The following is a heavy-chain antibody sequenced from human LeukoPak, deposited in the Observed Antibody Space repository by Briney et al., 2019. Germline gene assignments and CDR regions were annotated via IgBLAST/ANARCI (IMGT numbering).Heavy chain of an antibody. CDR3: ARARYGSGSYCHP. Sequence: SETLSLTCTVSGGSISSGDYYWSWIRQPPGKGLEWIGYIYCSGSTYYNPSLKSRVTISVDTSKNQFSLKLSSVTAADTAVYYCARARYGSGSYCHPWGQGTLVTVSS. D-gene: IGHD3-10*01. CDR2: IYCSGST. CDR1: GGSISSGDYY. V-gene: IGHV4-30-4*01. J-gene: IGHJ5*02.